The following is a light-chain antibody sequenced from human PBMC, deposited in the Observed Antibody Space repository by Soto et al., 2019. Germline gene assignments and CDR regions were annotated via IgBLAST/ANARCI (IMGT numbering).Light chain of an antibody. Sequence: EIVWTQSPATLSLSPGKRATISCRASQSVDKYLAWYQQKAGQAPRLLIYDASNRAAAIPARFSGSGSGTDFTLTISSLENEDFAVYYCQHRANWPITFGQGTRLEIK. CDR3: QHRANWPIT. CDR1: QSVDKY. V-gene: IGKV3-11*01. CDR2: DAS. J-gene: IGKJ5*01.